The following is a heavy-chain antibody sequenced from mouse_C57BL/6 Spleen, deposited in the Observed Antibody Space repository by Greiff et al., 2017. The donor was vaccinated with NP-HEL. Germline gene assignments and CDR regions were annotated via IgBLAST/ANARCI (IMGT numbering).Heavy chain of an antibody. J-gene: IGHJ4*01. V-gene: IGHV1-5*01. Sequence: VHVKQSGTVLARPGASVKMSCKTSGYTFTSYWMHWVKQRPGQGLEWIGAIYPGNSDTSYNQKFKGKAKLTAVTSASTAYMELSSLTNEDSAVYYCTRSPFNWDSYYYAMDYWGQGTSVTVSS. CDR2: IYPGNSDT. D-gene: IGHD4-1*01. CDR1: GYTFTSYW. CDR3: TRSPFNWDSYYYAMDY.